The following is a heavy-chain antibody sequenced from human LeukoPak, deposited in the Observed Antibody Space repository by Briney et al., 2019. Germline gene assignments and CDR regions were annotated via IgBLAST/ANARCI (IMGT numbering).Heavy chain of an antibody. J-gene: IGHJ4*02. CDR1: GFTFKNYG. V-gene: IGHV3-30*02. Sequence: GGSLRLSCAASGFTFKNYGMHWVRQAPGKGLEWVALIQPNGNDKYYGDSVKGRFTVSRDNAKNSLYLQMNSLRAEDTAVYYCARAYGIAARSGFDYWGQGTLVTVSS. CDR2: IQPNGNDK. D-gene: IGHD6-6*01. CDR3: ARAYGIAARSGFDY.